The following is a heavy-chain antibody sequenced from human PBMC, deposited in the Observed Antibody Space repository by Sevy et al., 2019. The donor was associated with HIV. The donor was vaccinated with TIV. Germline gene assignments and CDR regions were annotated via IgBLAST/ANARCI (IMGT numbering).Heavy chain of an antibody. CDR3: AKAGDLGPFDF. CDR1: GFSFTAYA. J-gene: IGHJ4*02. D-gene: IGHD3-16*01. Sequence: GGSLRLSCAASGFSFTAYAIHWVRQAPGKGLEWLAVITNDGTNKFYADSVKGRFTVSRDNSRNTLSLQMDSLSTEDTAIYDCAKAGDLGPFDFWGLGTRVTVSS. V-gene: IGHV3-30*18. CDR2: ITNDGTNK.